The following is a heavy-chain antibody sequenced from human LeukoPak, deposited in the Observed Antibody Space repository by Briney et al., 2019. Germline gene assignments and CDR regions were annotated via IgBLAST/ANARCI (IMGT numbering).Heavy chain of an antibody. CDR1: GGSISSYY. V-gene: IGHV4-59*12. D-gene: IGHD3-10*01. CDR2: IYYSGST. CDR3: ARTVLWFGESPTGYYYMDV. Sequence: SETLSLTCTVSGGSISSYYWSWIRQPPGKGLEWIGSIYYSGSTYYNPSLKSRVTISVDTSKNQFSLKLSSVTAADTAVYYCARTVLWFGESPTGYYYMDVWGKGTTVTVSS. J-gene: IGHJ6*03.